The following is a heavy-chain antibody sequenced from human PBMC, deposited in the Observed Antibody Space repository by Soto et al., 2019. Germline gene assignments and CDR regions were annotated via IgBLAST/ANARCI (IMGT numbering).Heavy chain of an antibody. CDR3: ARRTCGGGSCYYYYYYYMDV. CDR2: IYYSGST. Sequence: PSETLCLTCTVSGGSISSSSYYWGWIRQPPGKGLEWIGSIYYSGSTYYNPSLKSRVTISVDTSKNQFSLKLSSVTAADTAVYYCARRTCGGGSCYYYYYYYMDVWGKETTVTVSS. D-gene: IGHD2-15*01. V-gene: IGHV4-39*01. CDR1: GGSISSSSYY. J-gene: IGHJ6*03.